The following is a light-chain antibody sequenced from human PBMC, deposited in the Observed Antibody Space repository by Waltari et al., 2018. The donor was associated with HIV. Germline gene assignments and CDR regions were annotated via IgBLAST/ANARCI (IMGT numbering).Light chain of an antibody. Sequence: DIVLKPSPGTLSLSPGERATLSCRACHSVGAYDLAWYQHKPGQAPRLLIYPTSRRATGIPDRFSGSGSGTDFTPTITSLVPEDFAVYYCHRYDNSPLYTFGQGTKVQIK. CDR2: PTS. CDR1: HSVGAYD. J-gene: IGKJ2*01. V-gene: IGKV3-20*01. CDR3: HRYDNSPLYT.